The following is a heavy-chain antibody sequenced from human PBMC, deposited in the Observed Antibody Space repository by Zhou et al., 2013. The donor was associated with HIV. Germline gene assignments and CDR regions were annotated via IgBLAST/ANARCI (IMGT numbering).Heavy chain of an antibody. CDR1: GYPYSNYD. CDR2: MNCHNGRA. D-gene: IGHD4-17*01. CDR3: AREGTTESLLDY. Sequence: VQLVQSGAEVKKPGASVKVSCKTSGYPYSNYDINWMRQVAGQGLEWLGWMNCHNGRAGSAHKFQGRLAMTSDISTSTAYMELSRLRSDDTAVYYCAREGTTESLLDYWGQGTLVTVSS. J-gene: IGHJ4*02. V-gene: IGHV1-8*01.